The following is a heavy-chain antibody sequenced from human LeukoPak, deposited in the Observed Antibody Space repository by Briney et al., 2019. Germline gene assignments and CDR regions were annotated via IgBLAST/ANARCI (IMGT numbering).Heavy chain of an antibody. CDR2: ISAYNGNT. Sequence: ASVKVSCKASGYTFTSYGISWVRQAPGQGLEWMGWISAYNGNTNYAQKLRGRVTMSTDTPTSTAYMELRSLRSDDTAVYYCARGGGGYNWKDYFDYWGQGTLVTVSS. CDR1: GYTFTSYG. V-gene: IGHV1-18*01. CDR3: ARGGGGYNWKDYFDY. D-gene: IGHD1-20*01. J-gene: IGHJ4*02.